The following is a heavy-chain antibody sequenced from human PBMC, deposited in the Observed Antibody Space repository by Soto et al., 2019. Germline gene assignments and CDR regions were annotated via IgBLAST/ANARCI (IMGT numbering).Heavy chain of an antibody. CDR2: IYWDDDE. CDR1: GFSLTTSEVG. CDR3: APRRRGSGSYSFDY. D-gene: IGHD3-10*01. Sequence: QITLKESGPTLVKPTQTLTLTCTFSGFSLTTSEVGVGWIRQPPGKALEWLALIYWDDDELYHPSLENGLIITKDTSKNPVVLSMTNMDPVDTATYYCAPRRRGSGSYSFDYWGQGTLVIVSS. J-gene: IGHJ4*02. V-gene: IGHV2-5*02.